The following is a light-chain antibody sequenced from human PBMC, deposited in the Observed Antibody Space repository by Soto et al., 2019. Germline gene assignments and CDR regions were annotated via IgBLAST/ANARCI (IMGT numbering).Light chain of an antibody. J-gene: IGKJ2*01. CDR3: QQYNSRPTYT. V-gene: IGKV3-15*01. Sequence: EIVMTQSPATLPVSPGERVTLSCGASQSVSSNLAWYQHKPGQAPRLLIYGASTRATGIPARFSGSGSETEFTLTISSLQSEDFAVYYCQQYNSRPTYTFGQGTKLEIK. CDR2: GAS. CDR1: QSVSSN.